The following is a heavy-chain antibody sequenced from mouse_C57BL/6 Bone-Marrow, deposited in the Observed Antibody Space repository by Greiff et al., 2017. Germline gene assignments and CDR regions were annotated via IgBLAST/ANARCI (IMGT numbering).Heavy chain of an antibody. CDR2: IYPRSGNT. J-gene: IGHJ2*01. CDR1: GYTFTSYG. D-gene: IGHD1-1*01. Sequence: QVQLQQSGAELARPGASVKLSCKASGYTFTSYGISWVKQRTGQGLEWIGEIYPRSGNTYYNEKFKGKATLTADKSSSTAYMELRSLTSEDSAVYFCARRGYYYGEDYWGQGTTLTVSA. V-gene: IGHV1-81*01. CDR3: ARRGYYYGEDY.